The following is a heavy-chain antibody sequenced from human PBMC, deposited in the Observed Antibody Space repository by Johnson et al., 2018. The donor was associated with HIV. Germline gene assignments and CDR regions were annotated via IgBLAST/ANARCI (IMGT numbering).Heavy chain of an antibody. CDR3: ARERAPYYDFWSGTRNSDAFDI. Sequence: QLVESEGGVVQPGRSLRLSCAASEFTFSNYAMDWVRQAPGKGLEWVALISYNGSHKYYADSVKGRFTISRDNSKNTLYLQMNSLRGEDTAVYYCARERAPYYDFWSGTRNSDAFDIWGQGTMVTVSS. J-gene: IGHJ3*02. CDR2: ISYNGSHK. CDR1: EFTFSNYA. V-gene: IGHV3-30*04. D-gene: IGHD3-3*01.